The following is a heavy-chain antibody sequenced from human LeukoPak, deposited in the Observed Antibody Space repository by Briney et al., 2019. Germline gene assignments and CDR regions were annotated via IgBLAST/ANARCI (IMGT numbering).Heavy chain of an antibody. V-gene: IGHV3-48*02. CDR1: GFTFSSYS. Sequence: GGSLRLSCAASGFTFSSYSMNWVCQAPGKGREWVSYISISSSSTYYADSVKGRFTISRDNAKNSLYLQMNSLRDEDTAVYYCARVRYSSGWPYYYYYGMDVWGQGTTVTVSS. J-gene: IGHJ6*02. CDR3: ARVRYSSGWPYYYYYGMDV. D-gene: IGHD6-19*01. CDR2: ISISSSST.